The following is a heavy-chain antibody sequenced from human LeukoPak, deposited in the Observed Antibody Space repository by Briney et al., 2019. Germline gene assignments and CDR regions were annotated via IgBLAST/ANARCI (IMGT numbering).Heavy chain of an antibody. CDR1: GFTFTDYG. Sequence: GGSVRLSCAASGFTFTDYGMHWVRQAPGKGLEWVAFIRFDGSNKYYADSVKGRFTISRDNSKNTLYLQINSLRTEDTAVYYCAKEGTASKPSDLDYWGQGTLVTVSS. D-gene: IGHD1-1*01. CDR3: AKEGTASKPSDLDY. V-gene: IGHV3-30*02. J-gene: IGHJ4*02. CDR2: IRFDGSNK.